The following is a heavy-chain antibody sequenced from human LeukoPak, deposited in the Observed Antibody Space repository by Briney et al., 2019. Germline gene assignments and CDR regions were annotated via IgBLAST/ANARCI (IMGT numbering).Heavy chain of an antibody. V-gene: IGHV4-4*07. CDR1: GGSISSYY. J-gene: IGHJ6*03. CDR2: IYTSGST. D-gene: IGHD2-15*01. Sequence: SETLSLTCTVSGGSISSYYWSWIRQPAGKGLEWIGRIYTSGSTNYNPSLKSRVTMSVDTSKSQFSLKLSSVTAADTAVYYCARSVVVVAANYYYYYYMDVWGKGTTVTVSS. CDR3: ARSVVVVAANYYYYYYMDV.